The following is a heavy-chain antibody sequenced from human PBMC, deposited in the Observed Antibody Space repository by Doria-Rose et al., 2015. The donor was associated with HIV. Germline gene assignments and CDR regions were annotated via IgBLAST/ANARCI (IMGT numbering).Heavy chain of an antibody. CDR2: VYTSGST. J-gene: IGHJ4*02. V-gene: IGHV4-4*07. Sequence: TWIRQPAGKGLEWIGRVYTSGSTDQNSSLKSRVTMSVDTSKNQFSLKLTSVTAADTAVYYCAREGYTGSYYYFDFWGQGTPVTVSS. D-gene: IGHD1-26*01. CDR3: AREGYTGSYYYFDF.